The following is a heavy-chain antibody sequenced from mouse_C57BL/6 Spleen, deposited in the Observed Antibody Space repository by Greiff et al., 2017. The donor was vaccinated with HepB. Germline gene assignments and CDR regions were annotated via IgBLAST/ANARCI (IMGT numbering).Heavy chain of an antibody. Sequence: SGPELVKPGASVKISCKASGYSFTGYYMNWVKQSPEKSLEWIGEINPSTGGTTYNQKFKAKATLTVDKSSSTAYMQLKSLTSEDSAVYYCARTTTVVATPYWYFDVWGTGTTVTVSS. J-gene: IGHJ1*03. V-gene: IGHV1-42*01. CDR2: INPSTGGT. D-gene: IGHD1-1*01. CDR1: GYSFTGYY. CDR3: ARTTTVVATPYWYFDV.